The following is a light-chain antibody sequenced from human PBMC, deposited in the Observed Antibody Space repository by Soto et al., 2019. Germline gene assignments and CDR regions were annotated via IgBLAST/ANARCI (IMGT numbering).Light chain of an antibody. J-gene: IGLJ1*01. CDR3: AAWDDSLSAYV. CDR2: SNN. Sequence: QSVLTQPPSASGAPGQRGVISRSGGSSNVESNSVNWYQHLPGSAPKLLIFSNNQRPSGVPDRLSGSKSGTSASLAIAGLQSDDEADYYCAAWDDSLSAYVFGSGTKLTVL. CDR1: SSNVESNS. V-gene: IGLV1-44*01.